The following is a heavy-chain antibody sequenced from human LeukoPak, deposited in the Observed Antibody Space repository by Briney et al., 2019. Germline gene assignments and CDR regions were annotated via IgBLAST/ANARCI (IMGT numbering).Heavy chain of an antibody. CDR3: ARASGPFDY. J-gene: IGHJ4*02. V-gene: IGHV3-21*01. CDR2: ISSSSSYI. D-gene: IGHD3-10*01. CDR1: GFTFSSYS. Sequence: GGSLRLSCAASGFTFSSYSMNWVRQAPGKGLEWVSSISSSSSYIYYADSVKGRFTISRDNSKNTLYLQMNSLRAEDTAVYSCARASGPFDYWGQGTLVTVSS.